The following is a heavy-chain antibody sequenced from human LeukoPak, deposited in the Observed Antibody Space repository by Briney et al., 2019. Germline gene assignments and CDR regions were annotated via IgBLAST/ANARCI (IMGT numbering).Heavy chain of an antibody. V-gene: IGHV6-1*01. D-gene: IGHD2-2*01. CDR1: GDSVSSNSAA. CDR3: ARDLGSCTSTDCLNIWFDP. CDR2: TYYRSKWYN. J-gene: IGHJ5*02. Sequence: SQTLSLTCAISGDSVSSNSAAWNWIRQSPSRGLEWLGRTYYRSKWYNDYAVSVKSRITINPDTSKNQFSLQLNSVTPEDTAVYYCARDLGSCTSTDCLNIWFDPWGQGTLVTVSS.